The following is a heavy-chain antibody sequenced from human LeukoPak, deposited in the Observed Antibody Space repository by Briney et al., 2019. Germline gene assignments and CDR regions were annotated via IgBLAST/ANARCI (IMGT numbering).Heavy chain of an antibody. D-gene: IGHD5-12*01. CDR1: GFTFSSYW. CDR3: AREGYSASYYDY. V-gene: IGHV3-7*04. J-gene: IGHJ4*02. Sequence: GGSLRLSCAASGFTFSSYWMSWVRQAPGKGLEWVSNIKQDGSEKYYVDSVKGRFTISRDNAKNQLYLQMNSLRAENTAVYYCAREGYSASYYDYWGQGTLVTVSS. CDR2: IKQDGSEK.